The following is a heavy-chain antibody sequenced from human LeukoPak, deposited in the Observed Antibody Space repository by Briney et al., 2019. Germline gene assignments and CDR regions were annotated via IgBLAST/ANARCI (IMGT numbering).Heavy chain of an antibody. D-gene: IGHD1-26*01. V-gene: IGHV3-23*01. CDR3: AKDRYSGSYEVSSGY. J-gene: IGHJ4*02. CDR2: ISGSGGST. CDR1: GFTFNSYA. Sequence: HPGGSLRLSCAASGFTFNSYAMSWVRQAPGKGLEWVSGISGSGGSTYYADSVKGRFTISRDNSKNTLYLQMNRLRVEDTAVYYCAKDRYSGSYEVSSGYWGQGTLVTVSS.